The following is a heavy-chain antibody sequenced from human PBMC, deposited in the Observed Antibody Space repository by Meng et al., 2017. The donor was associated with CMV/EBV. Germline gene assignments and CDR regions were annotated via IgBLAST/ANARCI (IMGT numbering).Heavy chain of an antibody. Sequence: ASGSTFTGYSLHWVRQAPGQGLEWMGWINPNSGGTNYAQKFQGRVTMTRDTSISTAYMELSRLRSADTAVYYCARGMKQQLVDFDYWGQGTLVTVSS. CDR3: ARGMKQQLVDFDY. D-gene: IGHD6-13*01. CDR1: GSTFTGYS. J-gene: IGHJ4*02. V-gene: IGHV1-2*02. CDR2: INPNSGGT.